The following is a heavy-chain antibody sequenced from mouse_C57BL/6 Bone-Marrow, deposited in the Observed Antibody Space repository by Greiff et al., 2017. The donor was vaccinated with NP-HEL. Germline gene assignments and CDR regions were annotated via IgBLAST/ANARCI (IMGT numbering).Heavy chain of an antibody. CDR1: GYTFTNYW. Sequence: VQLQQSGAELVRPGTSVKMSCKASGYTFTNYWIGWAKQRPGHGLEWIGDIYPGGGYTNYNEKFKGQATLTADKSSSTAYMQFSSLTSEDSAIYYCARSERLGRSSWFAYWGQGTLVTVSA. CDR2: IYPGGGYT. CDR3: ARSERLGRSSWFAY. J-gene: IGHJ3*01. V-gene: IGHV1-63*01. D-gene: IGHD4-1*01.